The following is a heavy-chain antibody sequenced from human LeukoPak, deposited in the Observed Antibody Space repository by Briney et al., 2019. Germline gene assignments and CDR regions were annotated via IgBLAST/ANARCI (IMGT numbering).Heavy chain of an antibody. Sequence: TGGSLRLPCAGSGFALKSYSLSWVRQAPGKGLEWVSSISSTSAYIYYADSVKGRFTISRDNVDNVVYLQMNSLGAEDTAVYYCARVAVSGPTGWFDSWGQGTLVIVSS. CDR3: ARVAVSGPTGWFDS. CDR1: GFALKSYS. D-gene: IGHD2-8*02. CDR2: ISSTSAYI. V-gene: IGHV3-21*01. J-gene: IGHJ5*01.